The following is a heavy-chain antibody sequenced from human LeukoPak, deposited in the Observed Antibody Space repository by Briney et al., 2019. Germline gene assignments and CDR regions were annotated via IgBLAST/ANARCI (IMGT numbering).Heavy chain of an antibody. CDR1: SFTFNIYA. CDR2: IYYDGSVK. D-gene: IGHD5-18*01. Sequence: GGSLRLSCAASSFTFNIYAMHWVRQASGQGLEWVAIIYYDGSVKYYADSVKGRFTISRDSSKNTVYLIMNRLRADDTAVYYCARGGGVDAAMALDYWGQGTLVAVSS. V-gene: IGHV3-33*01. J-gene: IGHJ4*02. CDR3: ARGGGVDAAMALDY.